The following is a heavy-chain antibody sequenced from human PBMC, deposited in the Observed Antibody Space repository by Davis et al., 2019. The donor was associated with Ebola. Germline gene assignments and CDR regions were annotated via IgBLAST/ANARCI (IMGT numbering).Heavy chain of an antibody. D-gene: IGHD3-16*01. Sequence: GGSLRLSCAASGFTFDDYTMHWVRQAPGKGLEWVSLISWDGGSTYYADSVKGRFTISRDNSKNSLYLQMNSMRTEDTALYYCAKGTVGGDYPDYWGQGTLVTVSS. CDR1: GFTFDDYT. CDR3: AKGTVGGDYPDY. J-gene: IGHJ4*02. CDR2: ISWDGGST. V-gene: IGHV3-43*01.